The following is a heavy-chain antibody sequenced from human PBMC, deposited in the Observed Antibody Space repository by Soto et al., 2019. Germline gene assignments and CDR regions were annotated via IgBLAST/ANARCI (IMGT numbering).Heavy chain of an antibody. CDR1: GFTFSSCS. Sequence: EVQLVESGGGLVKPGGSLRLSCAASGFTFSSCSMNWVRQTPGKGLEWVSSISSSSSYIYYADSVKGRFTISRDNAKNSLYLQMNSLRAEDTAVYYCARDGPLYCSSKNWFDPWGQGTLVTVSS. CDR2: ISSSSSYI. V-gene: IGHV3-21*01. J-gene: IGHJ5*02. D-gene: IGHD6-13*01. CDR3: ARDGPLYCSSKNWFDP.